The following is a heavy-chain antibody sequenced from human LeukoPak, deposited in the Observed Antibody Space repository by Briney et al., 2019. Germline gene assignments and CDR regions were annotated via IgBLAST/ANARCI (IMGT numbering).Heavy chain of an antibody. Sequence: GGSLRLSCAASGFSFSSYAMTWARQAPVKGLEWVSAISGGGTRTYYADSVKGRFTISRDNSKNTLYLEMSSLRVEDTAIYYCAKWPEGAMDYFDYWGQGTLVTVSS. CDR2: ISGGGTRT. CDR1: GFSFSSYA. V-gene: IGHV3-23*01. J-gene: IGHJ4*02. D-gene: IGHD3-16*01. CDR3: AKWPEGAMDYFDY.